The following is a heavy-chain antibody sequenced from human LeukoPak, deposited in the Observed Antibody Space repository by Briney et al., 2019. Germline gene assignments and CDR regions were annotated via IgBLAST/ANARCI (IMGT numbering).Heavy chain of an antibody. V-gene: IGHV3-21*06. CDR2: IYTTSSHI. CDR3: ARGGSRVTTMGSIDY. J-gene: IGHJ4*02. CDR1: GLSFSSYS. D-gene: IGHD4-23*01. Sequence: PGGSLRLSCATSGLSFSSYSMNWVRQAPGKGLEWVSSIYTTSSHIYYADSVKGRFTISRDNAKNSLYLQMNSLRAEDTAEYYCARGGSRVTTMGSIDYWGQGTLVTVSS.